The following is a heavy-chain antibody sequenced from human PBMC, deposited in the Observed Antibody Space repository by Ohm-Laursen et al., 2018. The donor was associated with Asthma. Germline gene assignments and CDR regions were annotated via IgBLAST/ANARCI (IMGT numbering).Heavy chain of an antibody. CDR3: AREDGYGGQGYFDY. CDR2: ISAYNGNT. D-gene: IGHD4-23*01. J-gene: IGHJ4*02. CDR1: GYTFTNYG. Sequence: GATVKISCKASGYTFTNYGFSWVRQAPGQGLEWMAWISAYNGNTNYAPKFQDRVTMTTDTSTSTAYMELSSLRSEDTAVYYCAREDGYGGQGYFDYWGQGTLVTVSS. V-gene: IGHV1-18*04.